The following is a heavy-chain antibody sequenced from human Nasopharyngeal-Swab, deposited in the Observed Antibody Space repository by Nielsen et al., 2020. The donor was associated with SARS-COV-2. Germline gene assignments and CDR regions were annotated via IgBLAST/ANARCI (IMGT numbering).Heavy chain of an antibody. CDR1: GFTFSSYG. V-gene: IGHV3-30*18. CDR2: ISYVGSNK. J-gene: IGHJ4*02. D-gene: IGHD3-10*01. CDR3: AKPRDGGYGSPFDY. Sequence: GGSLRLSCAASGFTFSSYGMHWVRQAPGKGLEWVAVISYVGSNKYYADSVKGRFTISRDNSKNTLYLQMNSLRAEDTAVYYCAKPRDGGYGSPFDYWGQGTLVTVSS.